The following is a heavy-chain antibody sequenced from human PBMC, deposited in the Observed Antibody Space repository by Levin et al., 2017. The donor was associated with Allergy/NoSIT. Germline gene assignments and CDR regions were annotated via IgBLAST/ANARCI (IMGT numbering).Heavy chain of an antibody. CDR2: ITYGVGNK. D-gene: IGHD6-19*01. CDR1: GFTSSSCG. J-gene: IGHJ4*02. CDR3: AKERSSGFYRTADY. V-gene: IGHV3-30*18. Sequence: GGSLRLSCAASGFTSSSCGMHWVRQAPGEGLEWVAVITYGVGNKYYADSVKGRFTISRDDAKNTVYLEMNSLRDEDTAVYYCAKERSSGFYRTADYWRQGTLVTVSS.